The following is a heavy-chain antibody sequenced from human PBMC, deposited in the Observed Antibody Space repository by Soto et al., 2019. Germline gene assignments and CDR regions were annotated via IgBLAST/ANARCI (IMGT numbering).Heavy chain of an antibody. D-gene: IGHD6-19*01. V-gene: IGHV3-30*18. Sequence: GGSLRLSCAASGFTFSSYGMHWVRQAPGKGLEWVAVISYDGSNKYYADSVKGRFTISRDNSKNTLYLQMNSLRAEDTAVYYCAKDGIAVAGKALSDYYYYGMDVWGQGTTVTVSS. CDR3: AKDGIAVAGKALSDYYYYGMDV. CDR1: GFTFSSYG. CDR2: ISYDGSNK. J-gene: IGHJ6*02.